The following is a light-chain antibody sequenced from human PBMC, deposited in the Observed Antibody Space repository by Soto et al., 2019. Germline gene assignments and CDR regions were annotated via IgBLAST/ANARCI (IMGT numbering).Light chain of an antibody. CDR2: EVV. V-gene: IGLV2-8*01. CDR1: KNDIGVYDF. J-gene: IGLJ1*01. Sequence: QSALTQPPYASGSPGQSVTISCTGTKNDIGVYDFVSWYQHHPGKAPRLIIYEVVQRPSGVPDRFSGSKSGNTASLTVSGLQAADEADYFCKSYAGSNTDVFGSGTKVTVL. CDR3: KSYAGSNTDV.